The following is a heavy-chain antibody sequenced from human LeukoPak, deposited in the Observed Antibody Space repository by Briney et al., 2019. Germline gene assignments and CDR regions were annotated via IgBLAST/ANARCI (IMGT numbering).Heavy chain of an antibody. D-gene: IGHD6-13*01. J-gene: IGHJ6*02. CDR3: ASLGIAAAGSYYYGMDV. CDR1: GGSISSYY. Sequence: PSETLSLTCTVSGGSISSYYWSWIRQPPGKGLEWIGYIYYSGSTNYNPSLKGRVTISVDTSKNQFSLKLSSVTAADTAVYYCASLGIAAAGSYYYGMDVWGQGTTVTVSS. V-gene: IGHV4-59*08. CDR2: IYYSGST.